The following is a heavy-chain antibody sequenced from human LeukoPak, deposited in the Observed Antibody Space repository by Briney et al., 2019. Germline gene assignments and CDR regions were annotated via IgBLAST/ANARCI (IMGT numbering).Heavy chain of an antibody. D-gene: IGHD3-22*01. CDR1: GGSFSGYY. J-gene: IGHJ4*02. Sequence: ETLSLTCAVYGGSFSGYYWSWIRQPPGKGLEWIGEINHSGSTNYNPSLKSRVTISVDTSKNQFSLKLSSVTAADTAVYYCARGAPPDYYDSSGYYYGWGQGTLVTVSS. V-gene: IGHV4-34*01. CDR3: ARGAPPDYYDSSGYYYG. CDR2: INHSGST.